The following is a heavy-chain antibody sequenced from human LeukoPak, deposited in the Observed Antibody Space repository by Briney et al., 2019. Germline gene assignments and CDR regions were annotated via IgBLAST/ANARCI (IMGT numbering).Heavy chain of an antibody. J-gene: IGHJ4*02. CDR1: GFTFSSYG. V-gene: IGHV3-30*02. CDR2: IRYDGSNK. CDR3: AKGAIPAAWYYFDY. D-gene: IGHD2-2*01. Sequence: QPGGSLRLSCAASGFTFSSYGMHWVRQAPGKGLEWVAFIRYDGSNKYYADSVKGRFTISRDNSKNTLYLQMNSLRAEDTAVYYCAKGAIPAAWYYFDYWGQGTLVTVSS.